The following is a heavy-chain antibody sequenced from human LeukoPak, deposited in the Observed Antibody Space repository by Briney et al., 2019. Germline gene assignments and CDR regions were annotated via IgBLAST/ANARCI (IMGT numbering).Heavy chain of an antibody. J-gene: IGHJ5*02. Sequence: PEALSLTCAVPEGSISSYHCSCVRQSAEEGLEWIGRIYSRGSTNYNPSLNSRVTMPVHTSKNQFSLKLSSVTAADTAVYYCARGLKYSGTYGWCDPWRQGPPVPVSS. CDR2: IYSRGST. CDR1: EGSISSYH. CDR3: ARGLKYSGTYGWCDP. V-gene: IGHV4-4*07. D-gene: IGHD1-26*01.